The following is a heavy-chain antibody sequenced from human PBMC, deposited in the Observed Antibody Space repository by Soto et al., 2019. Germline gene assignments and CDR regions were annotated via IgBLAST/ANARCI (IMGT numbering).Heavy chain of an antibody. CDR2: ISAYNGNT. V-gene: IGHV1-18*01. Sequence: GASVKVSCKASGYTFTSYGISWVRQAPGQGLEWMGWISAYNGNTNYAQKLQGRVTMTTDTSTSTAYMELRSLRSDDTAVYYCARDHVTMVRGAPAADYWGQGTLVTVSS. D-gene: IGHD3-10*01. CDR3: ARDHVTMVRGAPAADY. CDR1: GYTFTSYG. J-gene: IGHJ4*02.